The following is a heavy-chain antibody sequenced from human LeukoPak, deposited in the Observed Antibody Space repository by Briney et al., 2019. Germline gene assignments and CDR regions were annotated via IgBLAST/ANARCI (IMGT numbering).Heavy chain of an antibody. Sequence: NPSETLSLTCAVYGGSFSGYYWSWIRRPPGKGLEWIGEINHSGSTNYNPSLKSRVTISVDTSKNQFSLKLSSVTAADTAVYYCAREGRIQPRWWLDPWGQGTLVTVSS. CDR1: GGSFSGYY. CDR2: INHSGST. J-gene: IGHJ5*02. V-gene: IGHV4-34*01. D-gene: IGHD5-18*01. CDR3: AREGRIQPRWWLDP.